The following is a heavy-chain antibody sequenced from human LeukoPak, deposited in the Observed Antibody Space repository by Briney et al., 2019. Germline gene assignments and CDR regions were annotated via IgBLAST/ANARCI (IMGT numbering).Heavy chain of an antibody. D-gene: IGHD1-26*01. CDR1: GFTFDDYG. V-gene: IGHV3-20*04. J-gene: IGHJ4*02. Sequence: GGSLRLSCAASGFTFDDYGMSWVRQAPGKWLEWVSGINWNGGNTGYADSVKGRFTISRDNANNSLYLQMNSLRAEDTALYYCARRSEAFSGSPDYWGQGTLVTVSS. CDR2: INWNGGNT. CDR3: ARRSEAFSGSPDY.